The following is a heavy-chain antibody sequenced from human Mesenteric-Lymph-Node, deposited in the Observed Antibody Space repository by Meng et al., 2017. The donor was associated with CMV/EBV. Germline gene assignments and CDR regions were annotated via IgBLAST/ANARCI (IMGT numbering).Heavy chain of an antibody. V-gene: IGHV3-30*14. Sequence: GESLKISCAASGFTFSSYAMHWVRQAPGKGLEWVAVISYDGSNKYYADSVKGRFTISRDNSKNTLYLQMNSLRVDDTAVYYCARDPQKGSPDYFDIWGQGALVTVSS. CDR1: GFTFSSYA. D-gene: IGHD1-26*01. CDR3: ARDPQKGSPDYFDI. CDR2: ISYDGSNK. J-gene: IGHJ4*02.